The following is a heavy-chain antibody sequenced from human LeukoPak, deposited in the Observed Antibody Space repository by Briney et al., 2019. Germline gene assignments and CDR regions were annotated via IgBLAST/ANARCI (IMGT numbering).Heavy chain of an antibody. D-gene: IGHD2-15*01. CDR1: GYTLTELS. Sequence: GASVKVSXKVSGYTLTELSMHWVRQAPGKGLEWMGGFDPEDGETIYAQKFQGRVTMTEDTSTDTAYMELSSLRSEDTAVYYCATRSRGRATYYYYYMDVWGKGTTVTVSS. V-gene: IGHV1-24*01. J-gene: IGHJ6*03. CDR3: ATRSRGRATYYYYYMDV. CDR2: FDPEDGET.